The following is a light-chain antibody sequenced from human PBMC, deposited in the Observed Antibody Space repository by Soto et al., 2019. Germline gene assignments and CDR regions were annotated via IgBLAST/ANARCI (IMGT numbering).Light chain of an antibody. Sequence: DIPMTQSPSSLSASVGDRVTITCRASESINRHLNWYQQQPGKAPKLLIYAASSLQNGVPSRFRGGGSGTDFTLIITNLQPEDCATYYCQQSYTALSITFGQGTRLEIK. V-gene: IGKV1-39*01. CDR2: AAS. CDR1: ESINRH. J-gene: IGKJ5*01. CDR3: QQSYTALSIT.